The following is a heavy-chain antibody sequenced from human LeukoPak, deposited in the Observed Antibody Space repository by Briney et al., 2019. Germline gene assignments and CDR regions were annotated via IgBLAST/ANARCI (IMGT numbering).Heavy chain of an antibody. Sequence: RAGGSLRLSCAASGFTFDDYAMHWVRQAPGKGLEWVSLISWDGGSTYYADTVEGRFTISRDNSRHTLYLQMNSLGAEDTALYYCAKDKEYSGFGPILSGYYGMDVWGKGTTVTVSS. CDR1: GFTFDDYA. CDR3: AKDKEYSGFGPILSGYYGMDV. V-gene: IGHV3-43D*04. D-gene: IGHD5-12*01. J-gene: IGHJ6*04. CDR2: ISWDGGST.